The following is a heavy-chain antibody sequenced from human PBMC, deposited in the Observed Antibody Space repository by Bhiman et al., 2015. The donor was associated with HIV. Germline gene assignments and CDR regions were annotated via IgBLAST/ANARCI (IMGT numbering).Heavy chain of an antibody. Sequence: EVQLVESGGGLVKPGGSLRLSCAASGFTFSIYSMNWVRQAPGKGLEWVSSISSSSSYIYYADSVEGRFTISRDNAKNSLYLQVNSLRAEDTAVYYCAREFTGYSSSNFDYWGQGTLVTVSS. J-gene: IGHJ4*02. V-gene: IGHV3-21*01. CDR3: AREFTGYSSSNFDY. D-gene: IGHD6-13*01. CDR1: GFTFSIYS. CDR2: ISSSSSYI.